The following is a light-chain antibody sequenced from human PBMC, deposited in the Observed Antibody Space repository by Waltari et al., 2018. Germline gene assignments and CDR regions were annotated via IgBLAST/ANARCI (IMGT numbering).Light chain of an antibody. CDR1: SGDIGASYY. V-gene: IGLV2-14*03. Sequence: QSALTQPASVSGSPGQSITISCTGTSGDIGASYYVSWYQQHSDKAPKLIIYDVTKRPSGVSNRFSGSKSGTSASPTISGLQADDEANYYCCSYTSDITWIFGGGTKLTVL. J-gene: IGLJ2*01. CDR3: CSYTSDITWI. CDR2: DVT.